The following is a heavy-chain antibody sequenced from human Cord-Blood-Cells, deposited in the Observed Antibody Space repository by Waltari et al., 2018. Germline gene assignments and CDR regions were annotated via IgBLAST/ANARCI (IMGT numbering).Heavy chain of an antibody. CDR2: INHSGST. Sequence: QVQLQQWGAGLLKPSETLSITCAVYGGSFSGYYWSWTRQPPGKGLEWIGEINHSGSTNYNPSLKSRVTISVDTSKNQFSLKLSSVTAADTAVYYCARAPLTGYYFDYWGQGTLVTVSS. CDR1: GGSFSGYY. V-gene: IGHV4-34*01. D-gene: IGHD7-27*01. CDR3: ARAPLTGYYFDY. J-gene: IGHJ4*02.